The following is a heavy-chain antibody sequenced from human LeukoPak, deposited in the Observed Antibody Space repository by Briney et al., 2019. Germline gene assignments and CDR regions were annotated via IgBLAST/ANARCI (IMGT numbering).Heavy chain of an antibody. CDR3: TTDKDPLHDY. CDR2: ISGRRGDT. CDR1: GFTFSSFA. V-gene: IGHV3-23*01. J-gene: IGHJ4*02. Sequence: PGGSLRLSCAASGFTFSSFAMSWVRQAPGKGLEWVSAISGRRGDTYYTDSVKGRFANSRDNSKNTLYLQMNSLKTEDTAVYYCTTDKDPLHDYWGQGTLVTVSS.